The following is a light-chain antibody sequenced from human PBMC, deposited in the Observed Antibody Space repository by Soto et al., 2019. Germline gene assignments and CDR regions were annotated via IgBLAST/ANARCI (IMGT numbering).Light chain of an antibody. J-gene: IGKJ3*01. Sequence: DLQMTKSPSPLSASVGDRVTITCQASQDISTTLNWYQQKPGKAPKLLIQDASNLEPGVPSRFSGSGSGTDFTFTISSLLPEDFATYYCQQYDNLSITFGPGTKVDLK. CDR1: QDISTT. V-gene: IGKV1-33*01. CDR2: DAS. CDR3: QQYDNLSIT.